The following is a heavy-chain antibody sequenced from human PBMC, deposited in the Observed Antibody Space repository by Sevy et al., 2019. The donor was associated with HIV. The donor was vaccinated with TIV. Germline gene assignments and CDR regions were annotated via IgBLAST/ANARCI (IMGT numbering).Heavy chain of an antibody. Sequence: GGSLRLSCAASGFTFSSYAMSWVRQAPGKGLEWVSAISGSGGSTYYADSVKGRFTISRDNSKNTLYLQMNSLRAEGTAVYYCAKDGGYSSGWYELGYFDLWGRGTLVTVSS. CDR1: GFTFSSYA. D-gene: IGHD6-19*01. J-gene: IGHJ2*01. V-gene: IGHV3-23*01. CDR3: AKDGGYSSGWYELGYFDL. CDR2: ISGSGGST.